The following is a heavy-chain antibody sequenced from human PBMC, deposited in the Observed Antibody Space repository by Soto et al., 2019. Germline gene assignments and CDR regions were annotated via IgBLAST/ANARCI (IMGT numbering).Heavy chain of an antibody. V-gene: IGHV1-18*01. CDR3: ASNYDTGFDYYYGMDV. D-gene: IGHD3-3*01. CDR2: ISAYNGST. Sequence: GASVKVSCKASGYTFTSYGISWVRQAPGQGLEWMGWISAYNGSTNYAQKLQGRVTMTTDTSTSTAYMELRSLRSDDTAVYYCASNYDTGFDYYYGMDVWGQGTTVTVSS. CDR1: GYTFTSYG. J-gene: IGHJ6*02.